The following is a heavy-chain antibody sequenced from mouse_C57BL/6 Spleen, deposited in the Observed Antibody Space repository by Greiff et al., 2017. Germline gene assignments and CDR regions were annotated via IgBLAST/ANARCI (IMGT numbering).Heavy chain of an antibody. CDR3: ARHAAYDYDPYAMDY. J-gene: IGHJ4*01. CDR2: ISNGGGST. Sequence: EVQLVESGGGLVQPGGSLKLSCAASGFTFSDYYMYWVRQTPEKRLEWVAYISNGGGSTYYPDTVKGRFTISRDNAKNTLYLQMSRLKSEDTAMYYCARHAAYDYDPYAMDYWGQGTSVTVSS. V-gene: IGHV5-12*01. D-gene: IGHD2-4*01. CDR1: GFTFSDYY.